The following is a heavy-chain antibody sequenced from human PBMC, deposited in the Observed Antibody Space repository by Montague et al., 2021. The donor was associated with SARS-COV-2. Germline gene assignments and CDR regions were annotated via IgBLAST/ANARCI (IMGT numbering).Heavy chain of an antibody. CDR3: ARSESPSYSSSPFDY. CDR2: IYYSGST. J-gene: IGHJ4*02. V-gene: IGHV4-31*03. D-gene: IGHD6-13*01. Sequence: SLSLTCIVSGGSISSGGYYWSWIRQHPGRGLEWIGYIYYSGSTYYNPSLKSRLSISLDTSKNHFSLRLSSVTAADTAVYYCARSESPSYSSSPFDYWGQGTLVTVSS. CDR1: GGSISSGGYY.